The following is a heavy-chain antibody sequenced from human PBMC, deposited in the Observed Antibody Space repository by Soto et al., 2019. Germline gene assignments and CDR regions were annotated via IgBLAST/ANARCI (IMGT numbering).Heavy chain of an antibody. CDR3: ATSSVSRLLCLWYFDL. Sequence: PSETLSLTCNVSGGSISSSTYYWGWFRQPPGKALEWIGSISYSVNTYYNPSLKSRVTISIDTSKNQFSLQLSSVTAADTAVYYCATSSVSRLLCLWYFDLWGRGTLVTVS. J-gene: IGHJ2*01. CDR2: ISYSVNT. CDR1: GGSISSSTYY. V-gene: IGHV4-39*01.